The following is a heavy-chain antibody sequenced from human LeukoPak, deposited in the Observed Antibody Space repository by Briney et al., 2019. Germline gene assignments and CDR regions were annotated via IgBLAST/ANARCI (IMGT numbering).Heavy chain of an antibody. CDR2: INPNSGST. J-gene: IGHJ3*02. D-gene: IGHD3-22*01. V-gene: IGHV1-2*02. CDR1: GYTFTGYY. CDR3: ASLYYYDRSGVLDAFDI. Sequence: GASVKVSCKASGYTFTGYYMHWVRHAPGQGLEWMGWINPNSGSTNYAQKFQGRVTITRDTSISTAYMALSRLRSDDTAVYHCASLYYYDRSGVLDAFDIWGQGTMVTVSS.